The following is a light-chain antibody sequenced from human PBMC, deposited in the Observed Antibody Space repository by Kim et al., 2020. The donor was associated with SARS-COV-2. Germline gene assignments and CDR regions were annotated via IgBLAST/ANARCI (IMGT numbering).Light chain of an antibody. CDR2: YDS. CDR3: QVWESSSDHVV. J-gene: IGLJ2*01. Sequence: PGKTARITCGGDDIGSKSVHWYQQTPGQAPVMVIYYDSDRPAGIPERFSCSNSGNTATLTIGRVEAGDEADYYCQVWESSSDHVVFGGGTQLTVL. CDR1: DIGSKS. V-gene: IGLV3-21*01.